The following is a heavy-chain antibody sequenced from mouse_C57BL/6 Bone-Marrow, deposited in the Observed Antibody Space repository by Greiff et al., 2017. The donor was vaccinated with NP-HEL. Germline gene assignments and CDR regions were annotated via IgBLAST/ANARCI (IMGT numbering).Heavy chain of an antibody. J-gene: IGHJ2*01. CDR2: SRNKANDYTT. D-gene: IGHD2-1*01. V-gene: IGHV7-1*01. CDR3: ARDGGNLHFDY. Sequence: EVQLVESGGGLVQSGRSLRLSCATSGFTFSDFYMEWVRQAPGKGLEWIAASRNKANDYTTAYSASVKGRFIVSRDTSQSILYLQMNALRAEDTAIYYCARDGGNLHFDYWGQGTTLTVSS. CDR1: GFTFSDFY.